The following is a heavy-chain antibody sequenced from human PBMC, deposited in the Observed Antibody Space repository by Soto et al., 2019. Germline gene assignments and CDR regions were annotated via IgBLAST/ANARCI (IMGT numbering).Heavy chain of an antibody. J-gene: IGHJ6*03. CDR2: IYYSGST. V-gene: IGHV4-31*03. D-gene: IGHD3-10*01. CDR1: GGSISSGGYY. CDR3: ARVREAVRGVSIFPGYYYMDV. Sequence: QVQLQESGPGLVKPSQTLSLTCTVSGGSISSGGYYWRWIRQHPGKGLEWIGYIYYSGSTYYNPSLTSRVTISVDTSKNQCSLKLSSVTAADTAVYYCARVREAVRGVSIFPGYYYMDVWGKGTTVTVSS.